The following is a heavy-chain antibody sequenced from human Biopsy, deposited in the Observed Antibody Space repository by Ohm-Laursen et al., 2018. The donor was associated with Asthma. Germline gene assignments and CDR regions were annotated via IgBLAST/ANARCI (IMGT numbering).Heavy chain of an antibody. CDR2: IKHDGSEK. CDR3: ARTFHFWSPYHAEHYQL. CDR1: GFTFGDYW. D-gene: IGHD3-3*02. V-gene: IGHV3-7*01. Sequence: GSLRLSCAASGFTFGDYWMSWVRQVPGKGLEWVANIKHDGSEKNHVDSLKGQFTISRDNAKNSLYLQMNSLRAEDTAVYYCARTFHFWSPYHAEHYQLWGQGTLVTVSS. J-gene: IGHJ1*01.